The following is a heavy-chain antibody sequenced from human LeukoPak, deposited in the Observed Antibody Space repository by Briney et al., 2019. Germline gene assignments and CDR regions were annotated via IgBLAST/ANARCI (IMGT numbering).Heavy chain of an antibody. D-gene: IGHD4-17*01. V-gene: IGHV4-59*01. CDR3: ARVEYGDYGWFDP. CDR2: ISDSGST. J-gene: IGHJ5*02. CDR1: GDSISTYH. Sequence: SETLSLTCTVSGDSISTYHWTWIRQPPGKGLEWIGYISDSGSTNYNPSLKSRVTISLDTSKNQFSLKLISLTAADTAAYYCARVEYGDYGWFDPWGQGTLVTVSS.